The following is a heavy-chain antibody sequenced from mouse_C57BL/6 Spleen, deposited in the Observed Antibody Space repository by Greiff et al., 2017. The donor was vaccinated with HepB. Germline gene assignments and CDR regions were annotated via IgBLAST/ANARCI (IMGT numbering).Heavy chain of an antibody. Sequence: EVQLQQSGPELVKPGASVKIPCKASGYTFTDYNMDWVKQSHGKSLEWIGDINPNNGGTIYNQNFKGKATVTVDKSSSTAYMEIRSLTSEDTAVYYCARGAAQATPFAYWGQGTLVTVSA. D-gene: IGHD3-2*02. J-gene: IGHJ3*01. V-gene: IGHV1-18*01. CDR2: INPNNGGT. CDR1: GYTFTDYN. CDR3: ARGAAQATPFAY.